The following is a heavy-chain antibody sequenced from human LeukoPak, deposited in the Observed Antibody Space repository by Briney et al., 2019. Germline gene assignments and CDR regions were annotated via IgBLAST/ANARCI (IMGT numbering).Heavy chain of an antibody. J-gene: IGHJ4*02. CDR3: AKDGPTYYDSSGYYFSLPDF. CDR1: GFTFRSHA. V-gene: IGHV3-23*01. CDR2: IYENGGTT. Sequence: GGSLRLSCVGSGFTFRSHAMSWVRQAPEKGLEFVSGIYENGGTTYYADSVKGRFTISRDNSKNTLYLQMNSLRAEDTAVYYCAKDGPTYYDSSGYYFSLPDFWGRETLVTVSS. D-gene: IGHD3-22*01.